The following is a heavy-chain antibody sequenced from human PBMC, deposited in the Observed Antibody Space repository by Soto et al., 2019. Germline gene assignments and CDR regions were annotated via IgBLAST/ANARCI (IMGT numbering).Heavy chain of an antibody. CDR3: ARGGYDFWSGYYGYYYYGMDV. J-gene: IGHJ6*02. CDR2: TRNKANSYTT. V-gene: IGHV3-72*01. D-gene: IGHD3-3*01. Sequence: EVQLVESGGGLVQPGGSLRLSCAASGFTFSDHYMDWVRQAPGKGLEWVGRTRNKANSYTTEYAASVKGRFTISRDDSKNSLYLQMNSLKTEDTAVYYCARGGYDFWSGYYGYYYYGMDVWGQGTTVTVSS. CDR1: GFTFSDHY.